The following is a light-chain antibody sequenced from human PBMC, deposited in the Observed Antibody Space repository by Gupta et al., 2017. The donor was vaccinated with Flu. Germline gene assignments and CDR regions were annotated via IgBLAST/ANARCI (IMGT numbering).Light chain of an antibody. Sequence: TGTITNAHSINTSEWHRQQPERRAQDLMKLNSDGSHRKGDGIPDRFSGSSSGSERYLTISSHQSDDEATYYRQSGDTGMRWVFGGGTRLAVL. CDR3: QSGDTGMRWV. V-gene: IGLV4-69*01. CDR1: NAHSINT. J-gene: IGLJ3*02. CDR2: LNSDGSH.